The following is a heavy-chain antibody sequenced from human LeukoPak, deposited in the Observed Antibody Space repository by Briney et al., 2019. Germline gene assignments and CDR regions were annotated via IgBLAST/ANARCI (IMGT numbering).Heavy chain of an antibody. D-gene: IGHD3-9*01. Sequence: PGGSLRLSCAASGFTFSSYWMNWVRQAPGKGLVWVSRINSDGSSTTYADSVKGRFIISRENAKNTLYLQMNSLRAEDTAVYYCARGPYDDILTGYYGGSMDVWGQGASVTVSS. J-gene: IGHJ6*02. CDR1: GFTFSSYW. V-gene: IGHV3-74*01. CDR2: INSDGSST. CDR3: ARGPYDDILTGYYGGSMDV.